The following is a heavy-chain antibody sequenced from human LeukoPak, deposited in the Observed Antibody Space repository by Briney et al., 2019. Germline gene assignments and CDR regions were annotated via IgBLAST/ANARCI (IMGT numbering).Heavy chain of an antibody. CDR2: ISYDGSNK. D-gene: IGHD3-10*01. Sequence: GGSLRLSCAASGFAVSGNYMSWVRQAPGKGLEWVAVISYDGSNKYYADSVKGRFTISRDNSKNTLYLQMNSLRAEDTAVYYCAGVRGVLDYWGQGTLVTVSS. CDR1: GFAVSGNY. V-gene: IGHV3-30*03. CDR3: AGVRGVLDY. J-gene: IGHJ4*02.